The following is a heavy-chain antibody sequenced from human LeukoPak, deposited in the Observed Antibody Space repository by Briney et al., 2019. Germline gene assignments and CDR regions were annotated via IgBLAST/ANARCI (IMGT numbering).Heavy chain of an antibody. D-gene: IGHD1-14*01. CDR2: IYYSGST. Sequence: SETLSLTCAVYGGSFSGYYWSWIRQPPGKGLEWIGSIYYSGSTYYNPSLKSRVTISVDTSKNQFSLKLSSVTAADTAVYYCGRGVGTDFDYWGQGTLVTVSS. CDR3: GRGVGTDFDY. J-gene: IGHJ4*02. CDR1: GGSFSGYY. V-gene: IGHV4-34*01.